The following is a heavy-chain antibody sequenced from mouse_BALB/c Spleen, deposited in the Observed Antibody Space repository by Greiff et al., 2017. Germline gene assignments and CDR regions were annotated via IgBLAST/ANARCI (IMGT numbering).Heavy chain of an antibody. CDR3: TRDTAVGGLFDY. CDR2: IYPGNSDT. Sequence: VQLQQSGAELVKPGASVKMSCKASGYSFTSYWMHWVKQRPGQGLEWIGAIYPGNSDTSYNQKFKGKAKLTAVTSASTAYMELSSLTNEDSAVYYCTRDTAVGGLFDYWGQGTTLTVSS. J-gene: IGHJ2*01. D-gene: IGHD1-1*01. CDR1: GYSFTSYW. V-gene: IGHV1-5*01.